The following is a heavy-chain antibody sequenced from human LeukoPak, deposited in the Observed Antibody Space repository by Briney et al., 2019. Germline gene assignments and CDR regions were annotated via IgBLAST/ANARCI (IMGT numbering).Heavy chain of an antibody. D-gene: IGHD3-10*01. Sequence: PGGSLRLSCAASGFTFSSYGMHWVRQAPGKGLEWVAVISYDGSNKYYADSVKGRFTISRDNSKNTLYLQMNSLRAEDTAVYYCAKMVSVLRDIWGQGTMVTVSS. CDR1: GFTFSSYG. J-gene: IGHJ3*02. V-gene: IGHV3-30*18. CDR3: AKMVSVLRDI. CDR2: ISYDGSNK.